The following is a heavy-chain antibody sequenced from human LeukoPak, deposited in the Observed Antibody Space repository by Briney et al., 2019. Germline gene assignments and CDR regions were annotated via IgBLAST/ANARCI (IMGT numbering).Heavy chain of an antibody. CDR3: ANLMSIAAAGTVDY. V-gene: IGHV3-23*01. Sequence: PGGSLRLSCAASGFTFSSYAMSWVRQAPGEGLEWVSAISGSGGSTYYADSVKGRFTISRDNSKNTLYLQMNSLRAEDTAVYYCANLMSIAAAGTVDYWGQGTLVTVSS. D-gene: IGHD6-13*01. CDR2: ISGSGGST. CDR1: GFTFSSYA. J-gene: IGHJ4*02.